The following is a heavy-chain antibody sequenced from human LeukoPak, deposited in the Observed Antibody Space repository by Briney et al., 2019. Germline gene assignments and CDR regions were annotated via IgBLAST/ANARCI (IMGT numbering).Heavy chain of an antibody. CDR3: ARTNSGYVVY. Sequence: GGSLRLSCAASGFTFSTYSMNWVRQAPGKGLEWVSYISSSSSTIYYADSVKGRFTISRDNAKNSLYLQMNSLRAEDTAVYYCARTNSGYVVYWGQGTLVTVSS. CDR2: ISSSSSTI. CDR1: GFTFSTYS. V-gene: IGHV3-48*01. J-gene: IGHJ4*02. D-gene: IGHD1-26*01.